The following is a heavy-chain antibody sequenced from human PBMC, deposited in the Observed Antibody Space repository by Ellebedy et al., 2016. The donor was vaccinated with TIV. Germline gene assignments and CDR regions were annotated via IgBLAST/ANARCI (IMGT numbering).Heavy chain of an antibody. D-gene: IGHD3-3*01. CDR1: GDSVSSNSAA. CDR2: TYYRSKWYN. Sequence: SETLSLTCAISGDSVSSNSAAWTWIRQSPSSGLEWLGMTYYRSKWYNDYAVSVKSRITINPDTSKNQVSLHLNSLTPEDTAVDYCLGRRYYGDSGAFDLWGQGTMVTVSS. V-gene: IGHV6-1*01. CDR3: LGRRYYGDSGAFDL. J-gene: IGHJ3*01.